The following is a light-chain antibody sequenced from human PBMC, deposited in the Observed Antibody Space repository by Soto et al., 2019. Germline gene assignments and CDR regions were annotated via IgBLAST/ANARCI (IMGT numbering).Light chain of an antibody. CDR1: QSLLRSNVVTF. V-gene: IGKV2D-29*01. CDR3: MQSIQLPPYT. Sequence: DIVMSQTPLSLSVTPGQPASISCKSTQSLLRSNVVTFLSWYLQKPGQPPQLLIYDVSNRFSGVPDRFSGSGSGTDFTLKISRVEAEDVGIYYCMQSIQLPPYTFGQGTKLEI. CDR2: DVS. J-gene: IGKJ2*01.